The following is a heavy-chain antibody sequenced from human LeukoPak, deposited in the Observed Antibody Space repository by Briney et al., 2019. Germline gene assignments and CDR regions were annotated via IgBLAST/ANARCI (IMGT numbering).Heavy chain of an antibody. D-gene: IGHD6-13*01. V-gene: IGHV3-11*01. J-gene: IGHJ4*02. CDR2: ISNTGTSM. CDR3: ARVGSIAAAGTCDY. CDR1: GFTFSDYY. Sequence: GGSLRLSCAASGFTFSDYYMSWIRQAPGKGPEWVSYISNTGTSMSYSDSVGGRFTISRDNAKNSLSLQMNSLRVDDTAVYYCARVGSIAAAGTCDYWGQGALVTVSS.